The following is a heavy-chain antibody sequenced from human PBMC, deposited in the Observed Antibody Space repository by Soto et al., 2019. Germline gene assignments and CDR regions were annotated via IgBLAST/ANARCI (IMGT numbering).Heavy chain of an antibody. CDR2: ISTGNGNT. Sequence: QAQLVQSGAEVKKPGASVKVSCKASGYTFTYYAIYWVRQAPGQRLEWMGWISTGNGNTKYSQKFQRRVTINRDTSASTVYIELSSLRSDDTAVYYWARENIVSRMGASDIWGQGTVVTVSS. J-gene: IGHJ3*02. CDR3: ARENIVSRMGASDI. D-gene: IGHD5-12*01. V-gene: IGHV1-3*04. CDR1: GYTFTYYA.